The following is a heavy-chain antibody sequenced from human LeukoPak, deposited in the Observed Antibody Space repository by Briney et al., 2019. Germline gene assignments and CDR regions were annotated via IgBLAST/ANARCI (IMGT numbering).Heavy chain of an antibody. CDR3: ARDPQGVATEYYYGMDV. J-gene: IGHJ6*02. V-gene: IGHV3-11*01. CDR1: GFTFSDYY. D-gene: IGHD5-12*01. Sequence: GGSLGLSCAASGFTFSDYYMSWIRQAPGKGLEWVSYISSSGSTIYYADSVKGRFTISRDNAKNSLYLQMNSLRVEDTAVYYCARDPQGVATEYYYGMDVWGQGTTVTVSS. CDR2: ISSSGSTI.